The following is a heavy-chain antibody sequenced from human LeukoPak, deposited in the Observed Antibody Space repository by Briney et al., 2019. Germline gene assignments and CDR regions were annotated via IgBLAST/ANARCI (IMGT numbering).Heavy chain of an antibody. CDR2: IYHSGST. D-gene: IGHD1-26*01. V-gene: IGHV4-34*01. J-gene: IGHJ4*02. CDR1: GGSFSGYY. CDR3: ARWARAEVGATAYFDY. Sequence: SETLSLTCAVYGGSFSGYYWSWIRQPPGKGLEWIGSIYHSGSTYYNPSLKSRVTISVDTSKNQFSLKLSSVTAADTAVYYCARWARAEVGATAYFDYWGQGTLVTVSS.